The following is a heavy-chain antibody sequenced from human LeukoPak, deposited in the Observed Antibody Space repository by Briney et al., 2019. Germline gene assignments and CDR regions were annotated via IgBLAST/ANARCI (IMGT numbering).Heavy chain of an antibody. CDR3: ARHSGYTGYDSHFFDN. D-gene: IGHD5-12*01. CDR2: IYPGDSDT. J-gene: IGHJ4*02. Sequence: GESLKISCKGSGYSFSSYWIGWVRQMPGKGLEWMGIIYPGDSDTRYSPSFEGQVTISADTSVTTAYLQWSSLKASDTAMHYCARHSGYTGYDSHFFDNWGQGTLVAVSS. CDR1: GYSFSSYW. V-gene: IGHV5-51*01.